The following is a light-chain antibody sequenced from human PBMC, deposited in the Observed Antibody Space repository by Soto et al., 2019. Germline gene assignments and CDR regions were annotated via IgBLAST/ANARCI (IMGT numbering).Light chain of an antibody. V-gene: IGLV1-40*01. Sequence: QAVVTQPPSVSGAPGQRVTISCTGSSSNIGAGYDVHWYQQLPGTAPKLLIYGNSNRPSGVPDRFSGSKSGTSASLAISGLRSEDEADYYCAAWDDSLSGHWVFGGGTKVTVL. J-gene: IGLJ3*02. CDR1: SSNIGAGYD. CDR3: AAWDDSLSGHWV. CDR2: GNS.